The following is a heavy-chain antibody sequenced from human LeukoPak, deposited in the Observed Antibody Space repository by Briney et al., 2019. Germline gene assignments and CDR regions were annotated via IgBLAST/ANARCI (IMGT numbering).Heavy chain of an antibody. V-gene: IGHV3-48*03. Sequence: GGSLRLSCTDSGFSFSSHDMNWVRQAPGKGLEWVSYITSGGYTTRYAASLKGRFTISRDNAKNSLYLQMNSLKAKDTAVYYCAREASSYAPSEPFYFDYWGQGTLVTVSS. CDR3: AREASSYAPSEPFYFDY. D-gene: IGHD6-6*01. CDR2: ITSGGYTT. J-gene: IGHJ4*02. CDR1: GFSFSSHD.